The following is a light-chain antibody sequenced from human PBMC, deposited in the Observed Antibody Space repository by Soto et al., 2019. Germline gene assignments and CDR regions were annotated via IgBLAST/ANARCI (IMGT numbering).Light chain of an antibody. CDR1: HSVSSY. CDR2: DAS. Sequence: EIVLTQSPATLSLSPGERATLSCRASHSVSSYLAWYQQKPGQAPRLLIYDASNRATGIPARFSGSGSGTDFTLTISRLEPEDFALYYCQQYGSSRWTFGQGTKVDIK. CDR3: QQYGSSRWT. J-gene: IGKJ1*01. V-gene: IGKV3-11*01.